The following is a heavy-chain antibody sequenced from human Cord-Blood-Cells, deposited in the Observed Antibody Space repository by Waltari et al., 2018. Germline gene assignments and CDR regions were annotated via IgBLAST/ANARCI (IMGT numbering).Heavy chain of an antibody. J-gene: IGHJ4*02. Sequence: EVQLVESGGGLVKPGGSLRLSCAASGFTFSSYSRNWVRQAPGKGVEWGASMSSGSSYIYYADSVKGRFTISRDSARNSLYLQMNSLGAEDTAVYYCASGAGDDYWGQGTLVTVSS. V-gene: IGHV3-21*01. CDR2: MSSGSSYI. D-gene: IGHD7-27*01. CDR1: GFTFSSYS. CDR3: ASGAGDDY.